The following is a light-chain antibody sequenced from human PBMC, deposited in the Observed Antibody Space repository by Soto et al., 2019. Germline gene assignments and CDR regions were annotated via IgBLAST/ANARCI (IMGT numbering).Light chain of an antibody. CDR3: AAWDDRLYGWV. CDR2: YNN. V-gene: IGLV1-44*01. J-gene: IGLJ3*02. CDR1: SSNIGSNT. Sequence: QSVLTQPPSASGTPGQRVTISCSGSSSNIGSNTVNWYQQLPGTAPTLLIYYNNQRPSGVPDRFSGSKSGTSASLAISGLQSEDDAHYYCAAWDDRLYGWVFGGGTKLTVL.